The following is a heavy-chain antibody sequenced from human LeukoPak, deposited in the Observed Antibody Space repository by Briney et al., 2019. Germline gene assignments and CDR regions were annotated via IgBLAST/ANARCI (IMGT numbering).Heavy chain of an antibody. CDR3: ARQATTVTYNNWFDP. V-gene: IGHV4-39*01. Sequence: SETLSLTCTVSGGSISSSSYYWGWIRQPPGKGLEWIGSIYYSGSTYYNLSLKSRVTISVDTSKNQFSLKLSSVTAADTAVYYCARQATTVTYNNWFDPWGQGTLVTVSS. CDR2: IYYSGST. J-gene: IGHJ5*02. CDR1: GGSISSSSYY. D-gene: IGHD4-17*01.